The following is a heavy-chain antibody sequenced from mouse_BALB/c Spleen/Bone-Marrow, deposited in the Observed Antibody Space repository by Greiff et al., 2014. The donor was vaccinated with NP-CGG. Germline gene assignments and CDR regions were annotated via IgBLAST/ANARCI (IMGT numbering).Heavy chain of an antibody. D-gene: IGHD3-2*01. CDR1: CYTFPIYY. Sequence: QVHVKQAGAGLVKPGASVKLSFKASCYTFPIYYMFWGKPRPGQGLEWIGEINPSNGGTNFNEKFKSKATLTVDKSSSTAYMQLSSLTSEDSAVYYCTRNGPDSSGYPAWFAYWGQGTLVTVSA. J-gene: IGHJ3*01. V-gene: IGHV1S81*02. CDR3: TRNGPDSSGYPAWFAY. CDR2: INPSNGGT.